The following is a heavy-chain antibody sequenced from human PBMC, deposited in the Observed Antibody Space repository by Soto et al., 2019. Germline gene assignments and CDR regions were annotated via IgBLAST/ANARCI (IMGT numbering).Heavy chain of an antibody. V-gene: IGHV3-30*18. Sequence: GGSLRLSCAASGFTFSNYGMHWGRQAPGKGLEWVAGILYDGNNKYYADSVKGRFTISRDNSKSTLYLQMNSLITEDTAVYYCAKAKWELRTPEFWGQGTLVTVSS. J-gene: IGHJ4*02. CDR2: ILYDGNNK. CDR1: GFTFSNYG. CDR3: AKAKWELRTPEF. D-gene: IGHD1-26*01.